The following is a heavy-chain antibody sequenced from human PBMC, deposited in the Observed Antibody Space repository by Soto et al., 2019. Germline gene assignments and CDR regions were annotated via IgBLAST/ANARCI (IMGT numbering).Heavy chain of an antibody. V-gene: IGHV3-21*01. J-gene: IGHJ4*02. CDR1: GFTFSSYS. CDR2: ISSSSSYI. Sequence: GGSLRLSCAASGFTFSSYSMNWVRQAPGKGLEWVSSISSSSSYIYYADSVKGRFTISRDNAKNSLYLQMNSLRAEDTAVYYCARENYGDYVRQFDYWGQGTLVTVSS. D-gene: IGHD4-17*01. CDR3: ARENYGDYVRQFDY.